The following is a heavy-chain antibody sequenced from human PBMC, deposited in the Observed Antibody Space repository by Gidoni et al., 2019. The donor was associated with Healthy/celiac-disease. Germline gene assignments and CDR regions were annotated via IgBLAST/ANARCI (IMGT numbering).Heavy chain of an antibody. J-gene: IGHJ2*01. CDR3: ARPPNSSLLWYFDL. Sequence: QLQLQESGPGLVKPSETQSLTCPVSGGSISSSSYYWGWLRQPPGKGLEWIGSIYYSGSNYYNPSLNIRVSISVATANNQFSLKLRSVTAADTAVYYCARPPNSSLLWYFDLWGRGPLVTVSS. V-gene: IGHV4-39*01. CDR1: GGSISSSSYY. CDR2: IYYSGSN.